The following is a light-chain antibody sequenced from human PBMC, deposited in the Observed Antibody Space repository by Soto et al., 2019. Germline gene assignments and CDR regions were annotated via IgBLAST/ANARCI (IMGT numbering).Light chain of an antibody. CDR1: QNIDTY. CDR2: SAY. J-gene: IGKJ1*01. CDR3: QQSYNFPRT. Sequence: IQMTQSPSSLFASVGDRVTITCRASQNIDTYLNWYLQKPGQAPKLLIYSAYSLQSGVSPRFSGDGSGTDFTLTISSLQPEDFATYYCQQSYNFPRTFGQGTTV. V-gene: IGKV1-39*01.